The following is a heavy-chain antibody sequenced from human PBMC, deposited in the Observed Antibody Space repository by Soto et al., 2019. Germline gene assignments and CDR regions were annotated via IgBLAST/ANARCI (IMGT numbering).Heavy chain of an antibody. CDR1: GGTFSSYA. Sequence: SVKVSCKASGGTFSSYAISWVRQAPGQGLEWMGGIIPIFGTANYAQKFQGRVTITADKSTSTAYMELSSLRSEDTAVYYCASSIVGATTAAFDIWGQGTMVTVS. V-gene: IGHV1-69*06. CDR2: IIPIFGTA. CDR3: ASSIVGATTAAFDI. J-gene: IGHJ3*02. D-gene: IGHD1-26*01.